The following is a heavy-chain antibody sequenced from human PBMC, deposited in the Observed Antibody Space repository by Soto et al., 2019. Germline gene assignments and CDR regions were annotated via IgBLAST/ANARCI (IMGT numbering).Heavy chain of an antibody. CDR1: GGSISTYY. CDR2: IFYSGST. V-gene: IGHV4-59*01. CDR3: ARRTEYSSSFYFDY. D-gene: IGHD6-13*01. J-gene: IGHJ4*02. Sequence: SETLSLTCTVSGGSISTYYWSWIRQPPGKGLEWIGYIFYSGSTNYNPSLKSRVTISLDTSKNQFSLKLSSVTAADTAVYYCARRTEYSSSFYFDYWGQGTLVTVSS.